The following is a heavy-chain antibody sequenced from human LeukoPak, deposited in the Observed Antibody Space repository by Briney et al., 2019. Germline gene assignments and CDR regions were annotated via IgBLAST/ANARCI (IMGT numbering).Heavy chain of an antibody. D-gene: IGHD2-2*02. CDR3: ARESDGYCSSTSCYTNWFDP. Sequence: ASVRVSCKASGYTFTSYGISWVRQAPGQGLERMGWISAYNGNTNYAKKLQGRVTMTTDTSTSTAYMELRSLRSDDTAVYYCARESDGYCSSTSCYTNWFDPWGQGTLVTVSS. J-gene: IGHJ5*02. CDR2: ISAYNGNT. V-gene: IGHV1-18*01. CDR1: GYTFTSYG.